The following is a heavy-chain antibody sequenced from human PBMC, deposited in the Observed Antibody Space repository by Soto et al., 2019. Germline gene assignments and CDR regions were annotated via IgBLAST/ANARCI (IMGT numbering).Heavy chain of an antibody. CDR1: GGSISSGDYY. J-gene: IGHJ4*02. CDR3: ARLKRDGYNWMGFGY. CDR2: IYYSGST. V-gene: IGHV4-30-4*01. D-gene: IGHD5-12*01. Sequence: SATLSLTCTVSGGSISSGDYYGSWIRQPPGKGLEWIGYIYYSGSTYYNPSLKSRVTISVDTSKNQFSLKLSSVTAADTAVYFCARLKRDGYNWMGFGYWGQGTLVTVSS.